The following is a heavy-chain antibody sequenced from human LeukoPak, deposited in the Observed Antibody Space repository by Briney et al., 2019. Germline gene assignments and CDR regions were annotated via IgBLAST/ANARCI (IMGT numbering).Heavy chain of an antibody. V-gene: IGHV3-33*01. D-gene: IGHD6-19*01. CDR1: GFTFGSYG. CDR3: ARDKGYSSGKDI. CDR2: IWYDGSNK. Sequence: TGRALRLSCAASGFTFGSYGMHRVRQAPGKGLERVSVIWYDGSNKYYADSVKGRFTISRDNSKNTLCLQMNSLRAEDTAVYYCARDKGYSSGKDIWGQGTMVTVSS. J-gene: IGHJ3*02.